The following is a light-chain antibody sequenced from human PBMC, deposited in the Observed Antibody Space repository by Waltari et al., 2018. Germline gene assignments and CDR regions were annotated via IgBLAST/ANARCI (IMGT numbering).Light chain of an antibody. CDR1: QRVVYRSNNKNC. Sequence: DIVMTQSPDSLAVSLGERATINCKSSQRVVYRSNNKNCLAWYQQKPGQSPKLLIYWTSTRESGVPDRFSGGGSGTDFTLTISSLQAEDVAVYYCQQYYTTPPTFGGGTKVEIK. CDR3: QQYYTTPPT. J-gene: IGKJ4*01. V-gene: IGKV4-1*01. CDR2: WTS.